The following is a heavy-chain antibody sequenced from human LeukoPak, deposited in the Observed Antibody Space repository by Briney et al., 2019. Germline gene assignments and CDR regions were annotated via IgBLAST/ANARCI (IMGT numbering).Heavy chain of an antibody. J-gene: IGHJ5*02. CDR3: ARDSGSSTHDP. V-gene: IGHV4-4*07. CDR1: GGSISNYY. D-gene: IGHD2-2*01. Sequence: SETLSLTCTGSGGSISNYYWNWIRQPAGKGLEWIGRIYTSGSTNYNPSLKSRVTISVDTSKNQFSLKLTSVTAADTAVYYCARDSGSSTHDPWGQGTLVTVSS. CDR2: IYTSGST.